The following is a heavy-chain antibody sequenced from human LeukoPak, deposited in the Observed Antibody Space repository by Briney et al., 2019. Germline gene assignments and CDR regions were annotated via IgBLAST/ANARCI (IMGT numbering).Heavy chain of an antibody. CDR3: AREGGYSSGWTSWYYGMDV. V-gene: IGHV3-11*01. CDR2: ISSSGSSI. J-gene: IGHJ6*02. CDR1: GFTFSDYY. D-gene: IGHD6-19*01. Sequence: PGGSLRLSCAASGFTFSDYYMSWIRQAPGTGLEWVSYISSSGSSIYYADSVKGRFTISRHNAKNSLYLQMNSLRAEDTAVYYCAREGGYSSGWTSWYYGMDVWGQGTTVTVSS.